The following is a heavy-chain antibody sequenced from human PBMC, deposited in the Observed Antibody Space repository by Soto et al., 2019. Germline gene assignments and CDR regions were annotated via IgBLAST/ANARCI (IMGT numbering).Heavy chain of an antibody. J-gene: IGHJ4*02. CDR1: GFTLSDFY. CDR3: ARNSEYFDY. V-gene: IGHV3-11*01. CDR2: ISSSGRTI. D-gene: IGHD1-26*01. Sequence: GSLRLSCAASGFTLSDFYMSWIRQAPGKGLEWVSYISSSGRTIFYAGSVRGRFTISRDNAENSRDLQMNSLRAEDTALYYCARNSEYFDYWCQGTLVTVSS.